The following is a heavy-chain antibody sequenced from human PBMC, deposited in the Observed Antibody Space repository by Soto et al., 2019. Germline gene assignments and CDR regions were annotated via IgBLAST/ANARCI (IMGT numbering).Heavy chain of an antibody. D-gene: IGHD3-3*01. Sequence: ASVKVSCKASGYTFTSYSMHWVRQAPGQRLEWMGWINAGNGNTKYSQKFQGRVTITRDTSASTAYMELSSLRSEDTAVYYCARCWSGYSWPFDYWGQGTLVTVSS. CDR3: ARCWSGYSWPFDY. CDR1: GYTFTSYS. V-gene: IGHV1-3*01. CDR2: INAGNGNT. J-gene: IGHJ4*02.